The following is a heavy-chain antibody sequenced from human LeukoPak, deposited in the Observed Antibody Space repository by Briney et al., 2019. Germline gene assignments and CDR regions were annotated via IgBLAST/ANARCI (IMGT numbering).Heavy chain of an antibody. CDR3: ARALDGYNYLDY. J-gene: IGHJ4*02. D-gene: IGHD5-24*01. CDR1: GFTFSSYV. V-gene: IGHV3-30*04. Sequence: GGSLRLSCAASGFTFSSYVMHWVRQAPGKGLEWVAIISYDGSNEYYADSVKGRFTISRDNSKNTLYLQMNSLRAADTAVYYCARALDGYNYLDYWGQGTLVTVSS. CDR2: ISYDGSNE.